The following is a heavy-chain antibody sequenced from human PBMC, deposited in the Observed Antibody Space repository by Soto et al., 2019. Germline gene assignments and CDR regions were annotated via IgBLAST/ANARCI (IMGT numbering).Heavy chain of an antibody. CDR3: ARGESGYCSSTSCYSLDY. CDR1: GYTFTSYY. V-gene: IGHV1-46*03. Sequence: ASVKVSCKASGYTFTSYYMHWVRQAPGQGLEWMGIINPSGGSTSYAQKFQGRVTMTRDTSTSTVYMELSSLRSEDTAVFFCARGESGYCSSTSCYSLDYWGQGTLVT. D-gene: IGHD2-2*01. J-gene: IGHJ4*02. CDR2: INPSGGST.